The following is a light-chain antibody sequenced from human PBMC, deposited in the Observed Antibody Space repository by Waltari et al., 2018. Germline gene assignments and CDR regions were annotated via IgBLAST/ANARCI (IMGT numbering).Light chain of an antibody. CDR1: QIISSW. V-gene: IGKV1-5*01. Sequence: DIEMTQSPSTLSASVGDRVTIPCRASQIISSWLAWYQQKPGKAPKLLIYDALSLASGVPSRFSGSGSGAEFTLTIMSLQPDDFATYYCLQYNTYSPLTFGGGTKVEIK. CDR3: LQYNTYSPLT. CDR2: DAL. J-gene: IGKJ4*01.